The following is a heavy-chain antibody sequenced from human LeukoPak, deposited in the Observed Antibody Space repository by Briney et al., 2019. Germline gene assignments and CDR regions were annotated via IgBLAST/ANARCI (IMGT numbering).Heavy chain of an antibody. V-gene: IGHV1-8*02. CDR2: MNPSSGNT. Sequence: GASVTVSCKASGYTFTGYYMHWVRQATGQGPEWIGWMNPSSGNTGYAQRFQGRVTMTRDTSTSTAYLELSSLTSEDTAVYYCAAHTYYFSSGSFGHWGQGTLVTVSS. D-gene: IGHD3-10*01. CDR3: AAHTYYFSSGSFGH. J-gene: IGHJ4*02. CDR1: GYTFTGYY.